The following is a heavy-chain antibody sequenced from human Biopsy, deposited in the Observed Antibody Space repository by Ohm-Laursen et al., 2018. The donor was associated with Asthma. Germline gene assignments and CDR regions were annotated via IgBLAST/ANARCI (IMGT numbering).Heavy chain of an antibody. V-gene: IGHV3-30*18. D-gene: IGHD6-13*01. J-gene: IGHJ4*02. CDR2: ILFDGRKI. CDR3: AKDRVAGRSYYFDY. Sequence: LRLSCSASGFNFHNYGMNWVRRAPGKGLEWVAQILFDGRKINYPDSVKGRFTISRDNSKNMAYLQMNSLRPEDTAVYYCAKDRVAGRSYYFDYWGQGSLVSVSS. CDR1: GFNFHNYG.